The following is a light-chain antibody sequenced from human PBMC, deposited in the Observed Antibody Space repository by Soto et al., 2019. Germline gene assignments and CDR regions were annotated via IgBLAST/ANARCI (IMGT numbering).Light chain of an antibody. CDR3: QQYNSYWT. Sequence: DIQMTQSPSTLSGSVGDRVTSTFRASQTISSWLAWYQQKPGKAPKLLIYDASSLESGVPSRFSGSGSGTEFTLTISSLQPDDFATYYCQQYNSYWTFGQGTKVDIK. CDR1: QTISSW. CDR2: DAS. V-gene: IGKV1-5*01. J-gene: IGKJ1*01.